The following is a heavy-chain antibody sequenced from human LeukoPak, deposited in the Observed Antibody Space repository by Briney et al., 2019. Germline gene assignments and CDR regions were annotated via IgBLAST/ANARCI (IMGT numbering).Heavy chain of an antibody. D-gene: IGHD3-22*01. CDR3: VRGRDYGRSVPSDY. V-gene: IGHV3-74*03. Sequence: PGGSLRLSCAASGFTFSNYWMNWVRQGPGKGLMWVSRINGDGSTTKYADSVKGQFTISRDNAKNTLYLQMNSLRVEDTAVYYCVRGRDYGRSVPSDYWGQGTLVTVSS. CDR1: GFTFSNYW. CDR2: INGDGSTT. J-gene: IGHJ4*02.